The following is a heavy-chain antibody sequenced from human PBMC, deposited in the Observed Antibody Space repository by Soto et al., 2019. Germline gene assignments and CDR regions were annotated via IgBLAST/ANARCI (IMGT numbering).Heavy chain of an antibody. D-gene: IGHD4-17*01. CDR2: MNPNSGNT. V-gene: IGHV1-8*01. CDR3: AGVLKLVFSDRMTTSPRDVNFDY. J-gene: IGHJ4*01. CDR1: GYTFTSYD. Sequence: ASVKVSCKASGYTFTSYDINWVRQATGQGLEWMGWMNPNSGNTGYAQKFQGRVTMTRNTSISTAYMELSSLRSEDTAVYYCAGVLKLVFSDRMTTSPRDVNFDYWGKEP.